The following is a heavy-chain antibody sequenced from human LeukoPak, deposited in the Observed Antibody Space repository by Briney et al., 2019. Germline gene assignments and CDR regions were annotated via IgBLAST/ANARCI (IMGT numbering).Heavy chain of an antibody. CDR3: ATGCSSGCEN. D-gene: IGHD6-19*01. V-gene: IGHV1-24*01. J-gene: IGHJ4*02. CDR2: FDPEDGET. Sequence: ASVKVSFTVSGYTLTELSMHWVRQAPGKGLEWMGGFDPEDGETIYAQKFQGRVTMTEDTSTDTAYMELSSLRSEDTAVYYCATGCSSGCENWGQGTLVTVSS. CDR1: GYTLTELS.